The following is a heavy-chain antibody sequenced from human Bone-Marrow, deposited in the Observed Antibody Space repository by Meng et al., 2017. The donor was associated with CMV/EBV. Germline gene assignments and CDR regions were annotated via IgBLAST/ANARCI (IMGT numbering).Heavy chain of an antibody. J-gene: IGHJ4*02. Sequence: SLKISCASSGFTFDDYAMHWVRQAPGKGLEWVSGISWNSGNIGYADSVKGRFTISRDNAKNSLYRQMNSLRAEDTALYYCAKDSRAYYYDSSPKWSFDYWGQGTLVTVSS. V-gene: IGHV3-9*01. CDR2: ISWNSGNI. D-gene: IGHD3-22*01. CDR1: GFTFDDYA. CDR3: AKDSRAYYYDSSPKWSFDY.